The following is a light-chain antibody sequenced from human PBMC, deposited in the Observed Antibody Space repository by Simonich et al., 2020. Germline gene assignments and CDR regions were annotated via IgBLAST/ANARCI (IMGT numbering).Light chain of an antibody. J-gene: IGLJ3*02. Sequence: QSVLTQPPSASGTPGQRVTISCSGSSSNIGSNTVTWYQQLPGTAPKLLIYRNNQRPLGVPDRFSGSKSGTSASLAISGLQSEDEADYYCAAWDDSLNGPVFGGGTKLTVL. CDR1: SSNIGSNT. V-gene: IGLV1-44*01. CDR2: RNN. CDR3: AAWDDSLNGPV.